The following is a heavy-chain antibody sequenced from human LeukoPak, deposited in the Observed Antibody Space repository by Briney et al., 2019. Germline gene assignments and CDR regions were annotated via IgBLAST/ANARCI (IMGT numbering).Heavy chain of an antibody. V-gene: IGHV3-21*01. D-gene: IGHD6-13*01. CDR2: ISSSSSFI. J-gene: IGHJ4*02. Sequence: GGSLRLSCAASGFTFSSYSMNWVRQAPGKGLEWVSSISSSSSFIYYADSLKGRFTISRDNAKNSLYLQMNSLRAEDTAVYYCARGGLTAACDYWGQGTLVTVSS. CDR1: GFTFSSYS. CDR3: ARGGLTAACDY.